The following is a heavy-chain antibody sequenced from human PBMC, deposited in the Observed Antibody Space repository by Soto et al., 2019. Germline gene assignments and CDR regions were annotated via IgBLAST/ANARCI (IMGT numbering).Heavy chain of an antibody. J-gene: IGHJ4*02. CDR2: ISYDGSNK. CDR1: GFTFDNYY. CDR3: AKDLGYSGYGVFDY. V-gene: IGHV3-30*18. D-gene: IGHD5-12*01. Sequence: GGSLRLSCAASGFTFDNYYIHWVRQAPGKGLEWVSVISYDGSNKYYADSVKGRFTISRDNSKNALYLQMNSLRAEDTAVYYCAKDLGYSGYGVFDYWGQGTLVTVSS.